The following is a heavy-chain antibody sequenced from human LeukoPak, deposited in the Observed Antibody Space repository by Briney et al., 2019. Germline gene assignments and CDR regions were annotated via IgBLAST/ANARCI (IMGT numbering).Heavy chain of an antibody. CDR3: AHILEWDNGDY. V-gene: IGHV3-23*01. CDR2: ISGSGGST. Sequence: GGSLRLSCAASGCTFSSYAMSWVRQAPGKGLEWVSAISGSGGSTYYADSVKGRFTISRDNSKNTLYLQMNSLRAEDTAVYYCAHILEWDNGDYWGQGTLVTVSS. J-gene: IGHJ4*02. CDR1: GCTFSSYA. D-gene: IGHD3-3*01.